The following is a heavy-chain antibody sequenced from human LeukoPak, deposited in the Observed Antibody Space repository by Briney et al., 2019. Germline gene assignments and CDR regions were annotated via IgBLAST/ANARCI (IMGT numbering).Heavy chain of an antibody. V-gene: IGHV4-4*07. CDR3: ARGRYYDFWSGYSSYYYGMDV. J-gene: IGHJ6*02. Sequence: SETLSLTCTVSGGSISSYYWSWIRQPAGKGLEWIGRIYTSGSTSYNPSLKSRVTMSVGTSKNQFSLKLSSVTAADTAVYYCARGRYYDFWSGYSSYYYGMDVWGQGTTVTVSS. CDR1: GGSISSYY. CDR2: IYTSGST. D-gene: IGHD3-3*01.